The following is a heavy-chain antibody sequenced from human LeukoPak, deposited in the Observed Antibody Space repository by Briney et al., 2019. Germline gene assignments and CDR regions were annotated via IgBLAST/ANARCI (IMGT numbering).Heavy chain of an antibody. V-gene: IGHV3-23*01. CDR2: ISGSGGST. J-gene: IGHJ4*02. CDR3: ARAYHDSSGNPDY. Sequence: PGGSLRLSCAASGFTFSSYAMSWVRQAPGKGLEWVSAISGSGGSTYYADSVKGRFTIYRDNSKTTLYLKMNSLRAEDTAVYYCARAYHDSSGNPDYWGQGTLVTVSS. D-gene: IGHD3-22*01. CDR1: GFTFSSYA.